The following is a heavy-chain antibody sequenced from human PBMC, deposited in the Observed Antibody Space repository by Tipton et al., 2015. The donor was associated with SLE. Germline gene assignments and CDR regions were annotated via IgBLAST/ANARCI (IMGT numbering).Heavy chain of an antibody. Sequence: TLSLTCAVSGYSITSGYYWGWIRQPPGKGLEWIGTISHSEGSYYNPSLKSRVTMSIDTSKNQFSLKLNSVTAADTAVYYCARHPRHITASGTYPKAGSQHWGQGTLVIVSS. CDR3: ARHPRHITASGTYPKAGSQH. D-gene: IGHD3-10*01. J-gene: IGHJ1*01. CDR2: ISHSEGS. CDR1: GYSITSGYY. V-gene: IGHV4-38-2*01.